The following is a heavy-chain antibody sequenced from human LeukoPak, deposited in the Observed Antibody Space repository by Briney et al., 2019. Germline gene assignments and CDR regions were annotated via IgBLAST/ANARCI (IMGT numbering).Heavy chain of an antibody. CDR2: ISRRVDGGTT. D-gene: IGHD3-3*01. J-gene: IGHJ5*02. Sequence: KSGGSLRLSCAVSGFTFSDAWMNWVRQAPGNGLEWVGRISRRVDGGTTDYAAPVKGRFTISRDDSKNTLYLEMNSLKIEDTAVYYCATTPRVVSTWGQGTLVTVSS. CDR1: GFTFSDAW. V-gene: IGHV3-15*01. CDR3: ATTPRVVST.